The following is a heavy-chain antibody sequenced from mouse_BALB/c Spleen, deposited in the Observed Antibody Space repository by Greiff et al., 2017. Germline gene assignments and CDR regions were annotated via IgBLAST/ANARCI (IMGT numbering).Heavy chain of an antibody. D-gene: IGHD2-1*01. V-gene: IGHV3-6*02. Sequence: ESGPGLVKPSQSLSLTCSVTGYSITSGYYWNWIRQFPGNKLEWMGYISYDGSNNYNPSLKNRISITRDTSENQFFLKLNSVTTEDTATYYCARDRIYYGNPYWYFDVWGAGTTVTVSS. CDR2: ISYDGSN. J-gene: IGHJ1*01. CDR1: GYSITSGYY. CDR3: ARDRIYYGNPYWYFDV.